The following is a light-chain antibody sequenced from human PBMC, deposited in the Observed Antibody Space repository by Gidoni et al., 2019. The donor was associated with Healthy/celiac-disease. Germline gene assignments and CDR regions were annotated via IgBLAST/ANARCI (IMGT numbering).Light chain of an antibody. CDR1: QDISNY. CDR2: DAS. V-gene: IGKV1-33*01. J-gene: IGKJ2*04. Sequence: DFQMNKSPSSLSASVGDRVTITCQASQDISNYLNWYQQKPGKAPKLLIYDASNMETGVPSRFSGSGSGTDFTFTISSLQPEDIATYYCQQYDNLPCSFGQGTKLEIK. CDR3: QQYDNLPCS.